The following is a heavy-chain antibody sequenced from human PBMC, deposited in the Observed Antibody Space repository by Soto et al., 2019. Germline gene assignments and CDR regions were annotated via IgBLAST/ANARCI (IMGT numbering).Heavy chain of an antibody. CDR3: ARESTIFGVVTAPHDAFDI. D-gene: IGHD3-3*01. J-gene: IGHJ3*02. CDR2: IIPIFGTA. V-gene: IGHV1-69*13. Sequence: SVKVSCKASGGTFSSYAISWVRQAPGQGLEWMGGIIPIFGTANYAQKFQGRVTMTADESTSTAYMELRSLRSDDTAVYYCARESTIFGVVTAPHDAFDIWGQGTMVTVSS. CDR1: GGTFSSYA.